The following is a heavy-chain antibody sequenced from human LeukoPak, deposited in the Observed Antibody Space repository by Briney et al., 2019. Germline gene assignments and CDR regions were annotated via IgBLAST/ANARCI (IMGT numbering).Heavy chain of an antibody. CDR3: ARGTAGYHSSYFDY. CDR2: INSDGSAT. J-gene: IGHJ4*02. V-gene: IGHV3-74*01. D-gene: IGHD3-16*02. CDR1: GFTFGSPW. Sequence: PGGSLRLSCAASGFTFGSPWMHWVRQAPGKGLVWVSRINSDGSATAYADPVKGRFTISSDNAENTLYLQMNSLRAEDTAVYYCARGTAGYHSSYFDYWGQGTLVTVSS.